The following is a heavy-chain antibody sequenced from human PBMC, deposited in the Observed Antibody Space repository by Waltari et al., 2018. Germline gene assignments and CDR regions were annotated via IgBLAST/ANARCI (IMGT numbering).Heavy chain of an antibody. V-gene: IGHV4-39*07. CDR3: ASYPAVRYYDYIWGSYRYGMEFDY. J-gene: IGHJ4*02. Sequence: QLQLQESGPGLVKPSETLSLTCTVSGGSISSSSYYWGWIRQPQGKGLEWIGSIYYSGSTYYNPSLKSRVTISVDTSKNQFSLKLSSVTAADTAVYYCASYPAVRYYDYIWGSYRYGMEFDYWGQGTLVTVSS. CDR2: IYYSGST. D-gene: IGHD3-16*02. CDR1: GGSISSSSYY.